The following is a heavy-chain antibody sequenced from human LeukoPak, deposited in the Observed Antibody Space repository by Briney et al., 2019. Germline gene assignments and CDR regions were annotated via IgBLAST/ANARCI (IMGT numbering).Heavy chain of an antibody. V-gene: IGHV1-46*01. D-gene: IGHD6-13*01. Sequence: ASVKVSCKASGYIFTNYYMHWVRQAPGQGLEWMGIINPSDGTTTYAQKFQGRVTMTRDMSTSTVDMELSSLRSDDTAVYYCARVGAAAGTGWGEFDYWGQGTLVTVSS. CDR1: GYIFTNYY. J-gene: IGHJ4*02. CDR2: INPSDGTT. CDR3: ARVGAAAGTGWGEFDY.